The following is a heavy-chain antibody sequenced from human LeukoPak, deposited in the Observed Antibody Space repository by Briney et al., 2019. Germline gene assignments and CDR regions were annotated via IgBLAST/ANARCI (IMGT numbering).Heavy chain of an antibody. CDR3: ARDRGYCRGTTCYAYYFDS. CDR2: ISSSGSTI. Sequence: KPGGSLRLSCAASGFTFSDYYMSWIRQAPGKGLEWVSYISSSGSTIYYADSVKGRFTISRDNAKNSLYLQMNSLRAEDTAVYYCARDRGYCRGTTCYAYYFDSWGQGTLVTVSS. V-gene: IGHV3-11*04. J-gene: IGHJ4*02. CDR1: GFTFSDYY. D-gene: IGHD2-2*01.